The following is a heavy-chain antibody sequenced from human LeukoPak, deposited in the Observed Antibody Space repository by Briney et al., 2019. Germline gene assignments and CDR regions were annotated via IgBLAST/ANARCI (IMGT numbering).Heavy chain of an antibody. Sequence: GASVKVSCKASGYTFTSYSISWVRQAPGQGLEWMGWISAYNGNTNYAQKLQGRVTMTTDTSTSTAYMELRSLRSDDTAVDYCARKRINYYDSSGYYYRSYYFDYWGQGTLVTVSS. CDR1: GYTFTSYS. CDR2: ISAYNGNT. J-gene: IGHJ4*02. D-gene: IGHD3-22*01. V-gene: IGHV1-18*01. CDR3: ARKRINYYDSSGYYYRSYYFDY.